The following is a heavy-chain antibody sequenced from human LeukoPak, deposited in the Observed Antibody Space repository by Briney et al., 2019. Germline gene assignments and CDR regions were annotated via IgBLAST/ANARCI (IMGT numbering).Heavy chain of an antibody. J-gene: IGHJ4*02. V-gene: IGHV3-30*18. CDR2: ISYDGSNK. D-gene: IGHD6-19*01. Sequence: GGSLRLSCAASGFTFSSYGMHWVRQAPGKGLEWVAVISYDGSNKYYADSVKGRFTISRDNSKNTLYLQMNSLRAEDTAVYYCAKGSRQWLVPDYWGQGTLVTVSS. CDR3: AKGSRQWLVPDY. CDR1: GFTFSSYG.